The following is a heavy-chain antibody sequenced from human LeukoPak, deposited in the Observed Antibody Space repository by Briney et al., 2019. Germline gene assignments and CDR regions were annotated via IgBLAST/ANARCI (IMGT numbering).Heavy chain of an antibody. D-gene: IGHD5-18*01. Sequence: PSETLSLTCTVAGGSIISYYWSWIRQPPGKGLEWIGYIYYSGSTNYNPSLKSRVTISVDTSKKQFSLKLSSVTAADTAVYYRARNGCSHDLVFWGQGTLVTVSS. J-gene: IGHJ4*02. CDR2: IYYSGST. V-gene: IGHV4-59*08. CDR3: ARNGCSHDLVF. CDR1: GGSIISYY.